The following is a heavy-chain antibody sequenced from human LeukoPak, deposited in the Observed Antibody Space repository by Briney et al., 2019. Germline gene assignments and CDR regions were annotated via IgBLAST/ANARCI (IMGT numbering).Heavy chain of an antibody. CDR3: ARVTVTGPSDAFDI. Sequence: PSETLSLTCAVYGVSFSGYYWSWIRQPPGKGLEWIGEINHSGSTNYNPSLKSRVTISVDTSKNQFSMKLSSVTAADTAVYYCARVTVTGPSDAFDIWGQGTMVTVSS. CDR2: INHSGST. D-gene: IGHD4-17*01. V-gene: IGHV4-34*01. J-gene: IGHJ3*02. CDR1: GVSFSGYY.